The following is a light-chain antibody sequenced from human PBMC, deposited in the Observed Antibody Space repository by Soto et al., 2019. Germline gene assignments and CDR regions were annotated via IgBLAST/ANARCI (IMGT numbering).Light chain of an antibody. CDR2: EVT. Sequence: QSALTQPPSASGSPGQSVTISCTGTSNDVGGYNYVSWYQQHPGKAPKLMIYEVTKRPSGVPDRFSGSKSGNTASLTVSGLRSDDEATYYCAAWDDTLDAQVFGGGTKLTVL. J-gene: IGLJ3*02. CDR1: SNDVGGYNY. V-gene: IGLV2-8*01. CDR3: AAWDDTLDAQV.